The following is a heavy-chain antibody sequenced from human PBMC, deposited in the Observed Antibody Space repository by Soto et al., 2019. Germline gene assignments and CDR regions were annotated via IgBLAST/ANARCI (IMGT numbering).Heavy chain of an antibody. CDR3: ARDRGYRSGSFGS. CDR1: GGSINSYY. J-gene: IGHJ5*02. V-gene: IGHV4-59*01. CDR2: IYYNGNT. D-gene: IGHD5-18*01. Sequence: SETLSLTCTVSGGSINSYYWSWIRQAPGKGLEWIGYIYYNGNTNYNPSLKSRVIMSVDTSKNQLSLNLTSVTAADTAVYFCARDRGYRSGSFGSWGQGVLVTVSS.